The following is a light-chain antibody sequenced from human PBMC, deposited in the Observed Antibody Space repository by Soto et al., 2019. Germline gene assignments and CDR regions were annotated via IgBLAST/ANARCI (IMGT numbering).Light chain of an antibody. V-gene: IGKV1-5*03. CDR3: QHYNSYSEA. CDR2: KAS. CDR1: QTISSW. Sequence: DIQMTQSPSTLSGSVGDRVTITCRASQTISSWLAWYQQKPGKAPKLLIYKASTLKSGVPSRFSGSGSGTEFTLTISSLQPEDFATYYCQHYNSYSEAFGQGTKVDIK. J-gene: IGKJ1*01.